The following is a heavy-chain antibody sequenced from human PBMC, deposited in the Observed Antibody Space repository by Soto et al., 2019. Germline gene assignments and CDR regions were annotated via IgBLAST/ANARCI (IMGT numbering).Heavy chain of an antibody. CDR2: NAPGDGNT. D-gene: IGHD2-21*01. J-gene: IGHJ4*02. CDR1: GYTFTDSA. Sequence: ASVKVSCKASGYTFTDSAIHWVRQAPGQSLELLGWNAPGDGNTKYSQKFQGRVTITRDTSATTAYMELSSLRSEDTAVYYCAKGSRMWTPDYWGQGTLVTVSS. CDR3: AKGSRMWTPDY. V-gene: IGHV1-3*01.